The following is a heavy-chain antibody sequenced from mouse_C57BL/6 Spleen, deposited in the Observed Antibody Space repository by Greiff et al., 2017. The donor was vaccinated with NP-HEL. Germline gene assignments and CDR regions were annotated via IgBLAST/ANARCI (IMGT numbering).Heavy chain of an antibody. D-gene: IGHD1-1*01. V-gene: IGHV1-19*01. CDR1: RYTFSDYY. Sequence: EVQLQQSGPVLVKPGASVKMSCKASRYTFSDYYMNWVKQSHGKSLEWIGVINPYSGGTSYNQKIKGKATLTVDKSSSTAYMELNSLTSEDSAVYYCARPITTVVAPFDYWGQGTTLTVSS. CDR2: INPYSGGT. J-gene: IGHJ2*01. CDR3: ARPITTVVAPFDY.